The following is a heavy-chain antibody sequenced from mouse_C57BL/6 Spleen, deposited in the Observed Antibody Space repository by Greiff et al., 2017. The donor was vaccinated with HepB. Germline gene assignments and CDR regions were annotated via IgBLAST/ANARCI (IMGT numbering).Heavy chain of an antibody. D-gene: IGHD2-10*02. J-gene: IGHJ2*01. V-gene: IGHV1-53*01. Sequence: QVQLQQPGTELVKPGASVKLSCKASGYTFTSYWMHWVKQRPGQGLEWIGNINPSNGGTNYNEKFKSKATLTVDKSSSTAYMQLSSLTSEDSAVYFCARAPYVFDGPRDYWGQGTTLTVSS. CDR2: INPSNGGT. CDR3: ARAPYVFDGPRDY. CDR1: GYTFTSYW.